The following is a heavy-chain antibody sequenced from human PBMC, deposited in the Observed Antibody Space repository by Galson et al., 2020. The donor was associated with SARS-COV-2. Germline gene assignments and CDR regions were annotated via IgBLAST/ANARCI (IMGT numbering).Heavy chain of an antibody. V-gene: IGHV3-74*01. Sequence: GESLKISCVASGFTFSRYWMHWVRQGPGKGLVWVSRINTDGSTTRYADSVKGRFTTSRDNAKNTLYLQMNSLRAEDTAVYYCARGLQYYDSSGYLRDWYFDLWGRGTLVTVSS. CDR3: ARGLQYYDSSGYLRDWYFDL. D-gene: IGHD3-22*01. CDR1: GFTFSRYW. J-gene: IGHJ2*01. CDR2: INTDGSTT.